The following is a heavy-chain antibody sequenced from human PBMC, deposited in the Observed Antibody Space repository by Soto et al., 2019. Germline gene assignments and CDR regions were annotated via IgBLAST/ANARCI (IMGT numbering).Heavy chain of an antibody. J-gene: IGHJ4*02. V-gene: IGHV1-46*03. CDR1: GGTFSSYA. CDR3: ARSVTADY. Sequence: ASVKVSCKASGGTFSSYAISWLRQAPGQGLEWMGIINPSCGSTSYAQKFQGRVTMTGDTSTSTVYMGLSSLRSDDTAVYYCARSVTADYWGQGTLVTVSS. CDR2: INPSCGST. D-gene: IGHD4-4*01.